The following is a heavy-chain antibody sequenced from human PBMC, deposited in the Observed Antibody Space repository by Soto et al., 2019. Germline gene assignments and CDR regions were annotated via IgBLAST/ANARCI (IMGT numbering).Heavy chain of an antibody. Sequence: HGGSLRLSCVGSGFTFSNFSINWVRQAPGKGLEWVSSISSRSDIYYADSLKGRFTISRDNAKNSVSLQMNSLRAEDTAVYYCAREYTAWPLAYGLDVWGQGTTVTVSS. CDR3: AREYTAWPLAYGLDV. V-gene: IGHV3-21*01. CDR1: GFTFSNFS. J-gene: IGHJ6*02. CDR2: ISSRSDI. D-gene: IGHD2-2*02.